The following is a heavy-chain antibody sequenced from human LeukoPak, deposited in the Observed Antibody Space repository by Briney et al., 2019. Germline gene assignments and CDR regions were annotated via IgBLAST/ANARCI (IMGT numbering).Heavy chain of an antibody. Sequence: SVKVSCTASGLTFTISAMQWVRQARGQRLEWIGWIVVGSGNTNYAQKFQGRVTITRDMSTSTAYMELSSLRAEDTAVYYCAAGAPGAFDIWGQGTMVTVSS. CDR1: GLTFTISA. CDR3: AAGAPGAFDI. V-gene: IGHV1-58*02. J-gene: IGHJ3*02. CDR2: IVVGSGNT.